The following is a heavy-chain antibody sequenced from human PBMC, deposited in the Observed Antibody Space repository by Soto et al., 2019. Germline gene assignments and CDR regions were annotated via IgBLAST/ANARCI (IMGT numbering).Heavy chain of an antibody. J-gene: IGHJ4*02. Sequence: PGGSLRLSCAASGFTFGASALQWVRQASGKGLEWLGRIKSKAESDTTKYDVSVKGRFTISRDDSKKTLYLQMNSLKTEDTAVYYCTPAPPHYVWGSYRYSDYWGQGTLVTVSS. D-gene: IGHD3-16*02. CDR1: GFTFGASA. CDR3: TPAPPHYVWGSYRYSDY. CDR2: IKSKAESDTT. V-gene: IGHV3-73*01.